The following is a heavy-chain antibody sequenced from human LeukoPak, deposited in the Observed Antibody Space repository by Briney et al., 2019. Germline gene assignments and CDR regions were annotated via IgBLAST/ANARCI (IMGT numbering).Heavy chain of an antibody. CDR2: ISYDGSNK. Sequence: PGGSLRLSCAASGFTFSSYAMHWVRQAPGKGLEWVAVISYDGSNKYYADSVKGRFTISRDNSKNTLYLQMNSLRAEDTAVYYCARGGGDHFDYWGQGTLVTVSS. D-gene: IGHD2-21*02. J-gene: IGHJ4*02. CDR1: GFTFSSYA. V-gene: IGHV3-30*04. CDR3: ARGGGDHFDY.